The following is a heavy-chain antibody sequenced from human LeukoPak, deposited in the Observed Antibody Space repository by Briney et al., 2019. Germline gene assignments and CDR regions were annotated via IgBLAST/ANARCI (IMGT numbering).Heavy chain of an antibody. CDR2: IIPIFDTA. V-gene: IGHV1-69*13. J-gene: IGHJ4*02. D-gene: IGHD3-22*01. CDR3: ARKGYYDSSGYYYFDY. Sequence: SVKVSCKASGGTFSNYAISWVRQAPGQGLEWMGGIIPIFDTANYAQRFQGRVTITADESTSTAYMELRSLRSDDTAVYYCARKGYYDSSGYYYFDYWGQGTLVTVSS. CDR1: GGTFSNYA.